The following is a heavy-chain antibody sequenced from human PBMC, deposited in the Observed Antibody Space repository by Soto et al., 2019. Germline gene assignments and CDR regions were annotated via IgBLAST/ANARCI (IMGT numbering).Heavy chain of an antibody. CDR2: ISGSGGFT. D-gene: IGHD2-15*01. CDR1: GFTFTTYA. J-gene: IGHJ4*02. CDR3: ARGYCSGAACPGFDN. V-gene: IGHV3-23*01. Sequence: GSLRLSCAASGFTFTTYAMSWVRQAPVKGLEWVSGISGSGGFTYYADSVKGRFTISRDYSKNTLCLQMNSLRAEDTAVYYCARGYCSGAACPGFDNWGQGDLVTVSS.